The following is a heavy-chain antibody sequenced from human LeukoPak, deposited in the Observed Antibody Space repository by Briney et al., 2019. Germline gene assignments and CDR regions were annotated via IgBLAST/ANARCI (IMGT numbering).Heavy chain of an antibody. Sequence: ASVKVSCKASGYTFTSYYMHWVRQAPGQGLEWMGIINPSGGSTSYAQKFQGRVTMTRNTSISTAYMELSSLRSEDTAVYYCARVLGYCSSTSCYAVKYFDYWGQGTLVTVSS. CDR1: GYTFTSYY. J-gene: IGHJ4*02. D-gene: IGHD2-2*01. V-gene: IGHV1-46*01. CDR3: ARVLGYCSSTSCYAVKYFDY. CDR2: INPSGGST.